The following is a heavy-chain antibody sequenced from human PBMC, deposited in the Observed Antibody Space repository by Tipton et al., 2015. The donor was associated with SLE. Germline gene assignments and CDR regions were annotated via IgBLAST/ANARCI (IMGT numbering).Heavy chain of an antibody. CDR1: GFTFSSYS. D-gene: IGHD3-10*01. CDR2: ISSSSSYI. CDR3: APGAASGVVDY. Sequence: SLRLSCAVSGFTFSSYSMNWVRQAPGKGLEWVSSISSSSSYIYYADSVKGRFTISRDNAKNSLYLQMNSLRAEDTAVYYCAPGAASGVVDYWGQGTLVTVSS. V-gene: IGHV3-21*03. J-gene: IGHJ4*02.